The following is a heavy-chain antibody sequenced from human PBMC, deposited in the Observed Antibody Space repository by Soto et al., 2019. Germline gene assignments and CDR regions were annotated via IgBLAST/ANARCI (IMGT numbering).Heavy chain of an antibody. CDR2: ISGSASST. V-gene: IGHV3-23*01. CDR3: AKSGSNYFHYYYMDF. Sequence: GGSLRLSCAASGFTFSNYAMSWVRQAPGKGLEWVSAISGSASSTYYADSVKGRFTISRDNSKNTLYLQMNSLRVEDTALYYCAKSGSNYFHYYYMDFWGKGTTVTISS. D-gene: IGHD4-4*01. CDR1: GFTFSNYA. J-gene: IGHJ6*03.